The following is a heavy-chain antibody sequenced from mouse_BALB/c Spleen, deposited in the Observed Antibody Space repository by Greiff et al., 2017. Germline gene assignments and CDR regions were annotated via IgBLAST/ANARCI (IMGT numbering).Heavy chain of an antibody. D-gene: IGHD2-3*01. J-gene: IGHJ2*01. V-gene: IGHV1-54*01. CDR2: INPGSGGT. Sequence: QVQLKESGAELVRPGTSVKVSCKASGYAFTNYLIEWVKQRPGQGLEWIGVINPGSGGTNYNEKFKGKATLTADKSSSTAYMQLSSLTSDDSAVYFCARSGRYEHYFDYWGQGTTLTVSS. CDR3: ARSGRYEHYFDY. CDR1: GYAFTNYL.